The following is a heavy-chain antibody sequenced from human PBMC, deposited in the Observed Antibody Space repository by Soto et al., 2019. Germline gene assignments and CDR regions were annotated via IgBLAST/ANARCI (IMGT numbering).Heavy chain of an antibody. D-gene: IGHD3-22*01. CDR2: IIPIFGTA. V-gene: IGHV1-69*13. CDR3: STRSGYYDSSGYYYLDY. Sequence: SLKVSCKASGGTFSSYAISWVRQAPGQGLEWMVGIIPIFGTANYAQKFQVRVTITADQSTSTAYVVLSSLRSEDTAVYYCSTRSGYYDSSGYYYLDYWGDRSQVAV. J-gene: IGHJ4*01. CDR1: GGTFSSYA.